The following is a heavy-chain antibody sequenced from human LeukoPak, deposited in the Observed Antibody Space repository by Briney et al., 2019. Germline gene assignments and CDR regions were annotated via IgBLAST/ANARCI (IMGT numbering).Heavy chain of an antibody. V-gene: IGHV4-59*08. Sequence: SQTLSLTCTVSGGSITGYYWSWIRQPPGKGPEWIAYVYFTGRTLYNPSLESRVTISVDTSKTQFSLRLTSVTAADTAVYYCARHIPVSYDAFDLWGRGTTVTVSS. CDR3: ARHIPVSYDAFDL. CDR1: GGSITGYY. CDR2: VYFTGRT. J-gene: IGHJ3*01. D-gene: IGHD6-19*01.